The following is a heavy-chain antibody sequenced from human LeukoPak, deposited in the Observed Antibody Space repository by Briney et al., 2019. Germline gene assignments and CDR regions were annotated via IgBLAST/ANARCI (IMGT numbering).Heavy chain of an antibody. CDR3: ASNYYDSSGYFY. Sequence: PGGSLRLSCAASGFTFSSYGMSWVRQAPGKGLEWVSAISGSGGSTYYADSVKGRFTISRDNSKNTLYLQMNSLRAEDTAVYYCASNYYDSSGYFYWGQGTLVTVSS. V-gene: IGHV3-23*01. J-gene: IGHJ4*02. D-gene: IGHD3-22*01. CDR1: GFTFSSYG. CDR2: ISGSGGST.